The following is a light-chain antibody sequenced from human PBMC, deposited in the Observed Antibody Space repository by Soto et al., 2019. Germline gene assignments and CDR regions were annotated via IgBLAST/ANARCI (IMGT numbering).Light chain of an antibody. Sequence: DIQMTQSPSTLSASVGDRVTITCRASQSISSWLAWYQQKPGKAPKLLIYDASSLESGVPSRFSGSGSGTEFTLTISRLQPDDFATYYCQQYNSLGTFGGGTKVEIK. CDR2: DAS. CDR3: QQYNSLGT. CDR1: QSISSW. V-gene: IGKV1-5*01. J-gene: IGKJ4*01.